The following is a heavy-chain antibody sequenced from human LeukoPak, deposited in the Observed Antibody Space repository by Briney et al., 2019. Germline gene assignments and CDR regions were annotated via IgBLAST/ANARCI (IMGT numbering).Heavy chain of an antibody. Sequence: SETLSLTCAVYGGSFSGYYWSWIRKPPGKGLEWIGSIYYSGSTYYNPSLKSRVTISVDTSKNQFSLKLGSVTAADTAVYYCARGLPAFALRWPRGNAFDIWGQGTMVTVSS. CDR2: IYYSGST. D-gene: IGHD4-23*01. J-gene: IGHJ3*02. CDR1: GGSFSGYY. CDR3: ARGLPAFALRWPRGNAFDI. V-gene: IGHV4-34*01.